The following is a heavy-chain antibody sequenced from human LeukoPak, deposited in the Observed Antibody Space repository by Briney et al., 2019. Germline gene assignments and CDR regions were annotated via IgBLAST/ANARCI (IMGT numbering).Heavy chain of an antibody. CDR2: ISWNSGSI. CDR1: GFTFSNAW. CDR3: AKDRGTGDDYFDY. Sequence: GGSLRLSCAASGFTFSNAWMSWVRQAPGKGLEWVSGISWNSGSIGYADSVKGRFTISRDNAKNSLYLQMNSLRAEDTALYYCAKDRGTGDDYFDYWGQGTLVTVSS. D-gene: IGHD7-27*01. J-gene: IGHJ4*02. V-gene: IGHV3-9*01.